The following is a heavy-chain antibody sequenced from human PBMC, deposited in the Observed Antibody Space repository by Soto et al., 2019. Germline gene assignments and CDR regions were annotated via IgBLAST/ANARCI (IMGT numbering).Heavy chain of an antibody. Sequence: ASVKVSCKACGGTFGSYGFSWVRQAPGQGLEWLGGIIPIFGTANYAQKFQGRVTITADESTSTAYMELSSLRSEDTAVYYCARAIKYSSYFDYWGQGTLVTVSS. D-gene: IGHD6-19*01. J-gene: IGHJ4*02. CDR3: ARAIKYSSYFDY. CDR2: IIPIFGTA. V-gene: IGHV1-69*13. CDR1: GGTFGSYG.